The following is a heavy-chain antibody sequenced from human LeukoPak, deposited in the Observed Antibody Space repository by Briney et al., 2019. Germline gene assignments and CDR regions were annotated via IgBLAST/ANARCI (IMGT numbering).Heavy chain of an antibody. Sequence: PGGSLRLSCAASGFTLSSYSMNWVRQAPGKGLEWVSSISRSSAYIYYADSVKGRFTISRDNAKNSLYLQMNSLRAEDTAVYYCARDKLVNYYGSGSLDYWGQGTLVTVSS. CDR2: ISRSSAYI. J-gene: IGHJ4*02. CDR1: GFTLSSYS. CDR3: ARDKLVNYYGSGSLDY. D-gene: IGHD3-10*01. V-gene: IGHV3-21*01.